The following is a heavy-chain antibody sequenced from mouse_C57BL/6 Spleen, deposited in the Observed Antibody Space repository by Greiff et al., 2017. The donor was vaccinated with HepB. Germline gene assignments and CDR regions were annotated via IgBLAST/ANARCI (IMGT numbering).Heavy chain of an antibody. V-gene: IGHV10-1*01. CDR1: GFSFNTYA. CDR2: IRSKSNNYAT. Sequence: EVHLVESGGGLVQPKGSLKLSCAASGFSFNTYAMNWVRQAPGKGLEWVARIRSKSNNYATYYADSVKDRFTISRDDSESMLYLQMNNLKTEDTAMYYCVRQTYDGYYYYFDYWGQGTTLTVSS. J-gene: IGHJ2*01. CDR3: VRQTYDGYYYYFDY. D-gene: IGHD2-3*01.